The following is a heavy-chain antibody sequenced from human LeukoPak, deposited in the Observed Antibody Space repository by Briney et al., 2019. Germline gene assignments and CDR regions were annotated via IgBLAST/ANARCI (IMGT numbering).Heavy chain of an antibody. CDR3: ARRIAVAGWYYFDY. CDR2: ISGSAGST. D-gene: IGHD6-19*01. V-gene: IGHV3-23*01. Sequence: GGSLRLSCAASGFTFSSYAMNWVRQAPGKGLEWVSAISGSAGSTYYADSVKGRFTISRDNSKNTLYLQMNSLRAEDTAVYYCARRIAVAGWYYFDYWGQGTLVTVSS. J-gene: IGHJ4*02. CDR1: GFTFSSYA.